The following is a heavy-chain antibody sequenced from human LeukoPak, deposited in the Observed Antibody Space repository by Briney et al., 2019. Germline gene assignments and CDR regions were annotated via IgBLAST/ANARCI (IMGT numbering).Heavy chain of an antibody. J-gene: IGHJ4*02. CDR2: IKSKTNGETT. CDR1: GFALSNAW. Sequence: GGSLRLSRAASGFALSNAWMSWVRQAPGKGLEWVGSIKSKTNGETTDYAAPLKGRFTISRDDSKNTLFLQVKTLKTEDTAMYYCTSDDPVNRSWGQGTLVTVSS. CDR3: TSDDPVNRS. V-gene: IGHV3-15*01.